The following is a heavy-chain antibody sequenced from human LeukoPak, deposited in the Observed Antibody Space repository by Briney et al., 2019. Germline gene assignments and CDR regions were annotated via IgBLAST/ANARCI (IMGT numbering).Heavy chain of an antibody. Sequence: ASVKVSCKASGYTFTGYYTHWVRQAPGQGLEWMGWINPNSGGTNYAQKFQGRVTMTRDTSISTAYMELSRLRSDDTAVYYCARSIAAAGRRVDYWGQGTLVTVSS. CDR2: INPNSGGT. CDR3: ARSIAAAGRRVDY. V-gene: IGHV1-2*02. J-gene: IGHJ4*02. CDR1: GYTFTGYY. D-gene: IGHD6-13*01.